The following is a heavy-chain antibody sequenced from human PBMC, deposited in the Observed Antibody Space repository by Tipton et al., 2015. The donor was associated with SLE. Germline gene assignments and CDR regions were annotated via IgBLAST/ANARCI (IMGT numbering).Heavy chain of an antibody. CDR2: IHYSGTT. CDR1: GGSISNSDYF. J-gene: IGHJ3*02. Sequence: TLSLTCTVSGGSISNSDYFWGWVRQSPEKGLEWIGIIHYSGTTYYNPSLKSRVTISVDTSKNQFSLKVNSLTAADTAVYYCARRHFDTSGYYRGAFDIWGQGKMVTVSS. V-gene: IGHV4-39*07. CDR3: ARRHFDTSGYYRGAFDI. D-gene: IGHD3-22*01.